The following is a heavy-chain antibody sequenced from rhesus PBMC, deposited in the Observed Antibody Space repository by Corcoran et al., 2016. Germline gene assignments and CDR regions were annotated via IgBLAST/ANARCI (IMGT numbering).Heavy chain of an antibody. D-gene: IGHD4-29*01. Sequence: QLQLQESGPGLVKPSETLSLTCAVSGGSISSNYWSWIRPPPGKGLDWIGHISGRGGSPDTNPSLKIRVTSSTDQSKNRFSLKLSAVTAAATALYYWARDPFYGSSSCFDYWGQGVLVTVSS. J-gene: IGHJ4*01. CDR2: ISGRGGSP. V-gene: IGHV4-173*01. CDR1: GGSISSNY. CDR3: ARDPFYGSSSCFDY.